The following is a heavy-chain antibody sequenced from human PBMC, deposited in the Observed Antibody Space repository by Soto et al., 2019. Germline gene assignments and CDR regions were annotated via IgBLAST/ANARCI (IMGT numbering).Heavy chain of an antibody. CDR2: ITKSGGST. J-gene: IGHJ4*02. CDR3: AKLPGDSWGFFDY. Sequence: GGSLRLSCAASGFTFNSYAMSWVRQAPGKGLEWVSAITKSGGSTYYADPVKGRFTISRDNSKNTVYLQMNSLGAEDTAVYYCAKLPGDSWGFFDYWGQGTLVTVSS. V-gene: IGHV3-23*01. D-gene: IGHD2-21*02. CDR1: GFTFNSYA.